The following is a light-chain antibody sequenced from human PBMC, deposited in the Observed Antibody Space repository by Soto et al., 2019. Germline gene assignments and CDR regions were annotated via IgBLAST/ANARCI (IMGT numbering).Light chain of an antibody. CDR2: KAS. J-gene: IGKJ4*01. CDR1: QSISSW. Sequence: DIQMTQPPSTLSASVGDRVTITCRASQSISSWLAWYQQKPGKAPKLLIYKASSLESGVPSRFSGSGSGTEFTLTISSLQPDDFATFYCQQYNSYPLTFGGGTKVDI. CDR3: QQYNSYPLT. V-gene: IGKV1-5*03.